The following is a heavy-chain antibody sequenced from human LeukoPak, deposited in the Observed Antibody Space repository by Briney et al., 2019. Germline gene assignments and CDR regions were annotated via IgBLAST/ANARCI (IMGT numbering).Heavy chain of an antibody. D-gene: IGHD2-21*02. V-gene: IGHV3-30*02. J-gene: IGHJ4*02. CDR3: AKWNCGGDCYYGY. Sequence: GGSLRLSCAASGFTFSSYGMHWVRQAPGKGLEWVAFIRYDGSNKYYADSVKGRFTISRDNSKNTLYLRMNSLRAEDTAVYYCAKWNCGGDCYYGYWGQGTLVTVSS. CDR2: IRYDGSNK. CDR1: GFTFSSYG.